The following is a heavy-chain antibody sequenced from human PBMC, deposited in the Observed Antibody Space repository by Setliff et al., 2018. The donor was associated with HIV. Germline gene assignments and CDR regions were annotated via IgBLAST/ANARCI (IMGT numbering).Heavy chain of an antibody. CDR2: INHSGST. CDR1: GGSFSGYY. D-gene: IGHD1-26*01. CDR3: AQSESGNQWELPFDY. J-gene: IGHJ4*02. Sequence: SETLSLTCAVYGGSFSGYYWSWIRQPPGKGLEWIGEINHSGSTNYNMSLWSRVTISLDASRNQFSLELISVTAADTAVYYCAQSESGNQWELPFDYWGQGALVTVSS. V-gene: IGHV4-34*01.